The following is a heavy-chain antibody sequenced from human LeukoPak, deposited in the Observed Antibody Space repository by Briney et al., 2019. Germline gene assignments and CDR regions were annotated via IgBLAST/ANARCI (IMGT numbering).Heavy chain of an antibody. D-gene: IGHD1-26*01. CDR3: ARQGGSYSSYYFDY. V-gene: IGHV4-38-2*02. CDR1: GYSISSGYY. CDR2: IYHSGST. Sequence: SETLSLTCTVSGYSISSGYYWGWIRQPPGKGLEWIGSIYHSGSTYYNPSLKSRVTISVDTSKNQFSLKLSSVTAADTAVYYCARQGGSYSSYYFDYWGQGTLVTVSS. J-gene: IGHJ4*02.